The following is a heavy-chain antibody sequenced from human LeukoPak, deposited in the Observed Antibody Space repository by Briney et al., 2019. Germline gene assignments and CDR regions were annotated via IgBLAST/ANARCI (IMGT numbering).Heavy chain of an antibody. V-gene: IGHV1-2*02. CDR1: GYTFTGYY. J-gene: IGHJ4*02. Sequence: ASVKVSCKASGYTFTGYYIHWVRQAPGQGLEWMGWINPNSGGANYAQKFQGRVTLTRDTSISAAYMDLHSLRSDDTAGYFCARDKSLADPYFFDYWGQGTLVTVSS. CDR3: ARDKSLADPYFFDY. CDR2: INPNSGGA.